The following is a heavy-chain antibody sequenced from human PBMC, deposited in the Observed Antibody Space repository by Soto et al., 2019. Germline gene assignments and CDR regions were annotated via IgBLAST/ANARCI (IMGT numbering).Heavy chain of an antibody. Sequence: ASVKVSCKASGYTFTSYPMHWVRQAGQRLEWMGWINAGNGDTKYSQKFQGRVTITRDTSASTAYMELSSLRSEDTAVYYCARGANWVDIWGQGTMVTVSS. CDR1: GYTFTSYP. D-gene: IGHD7-27*01. CDR3: ARGANWVDI. V-gene: IGHV1-3*01. CDR2: INAGNGDT. J-gene: IGHJ3*02.